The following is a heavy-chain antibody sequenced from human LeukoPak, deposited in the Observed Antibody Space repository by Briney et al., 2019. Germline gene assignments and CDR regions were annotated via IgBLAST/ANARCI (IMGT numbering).Heavy chain of an antibody. CDR2: IWYDGSNK. J-gene: IGHJ1*01. V-gene: IGHV3-33*06. D-gene: IGHD1-7*01. CDR3: AKDNLWTGTIGSYFQH. CDR1: GFTFSSYG. Sequence: GGSLRLSCAASGFTFSSYGMHWVRQAPGKGLEWVAVIWYDGSNKYYADSVKGRFTISRDNSKNTLYLQMNSRRAEDTAVYYCAKDNLWTGTIGSYFQHWGQGTLVTVSS.